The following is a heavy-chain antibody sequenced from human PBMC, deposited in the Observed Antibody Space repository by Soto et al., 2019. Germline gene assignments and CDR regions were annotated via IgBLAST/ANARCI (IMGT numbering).Heavy chain of an antibody. V-gene: IGHV1-58*01. D-gene: IGHD3-3*01. CDR2: IVVGSGNT. J-gene: IGHJ6*02. Sequence: SVKVSCKASGFTFTSSAVQWVRQARGQRLEWIGWIVVGSGNTNYAQKFQERVTITRDMSTSTAYMELGSLRSEDTAVYYCAAGEYYDFWSGYLGVDYYYYGMDVWGQGTTVTVSS. CDR1: GFTFTSSA. CDR3: AAGEYYDFWSGYLGVDYYYYGMDV.